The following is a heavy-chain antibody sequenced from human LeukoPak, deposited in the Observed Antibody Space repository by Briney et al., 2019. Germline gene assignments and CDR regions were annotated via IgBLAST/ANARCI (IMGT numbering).Heavy chain of an antibody. Sequence: ASVKVSCKASGYTFTSYDINWVRQATGQGLEWMGWMNPNSGNTGYAQKFQGRVTITRNTSISTAYMELSSLRSEDTAVYYCARIVAVPAAIHYYYYMDVWGKGTTVTVSS. J-gene: IGHJ6*03. V-gene: IGHV1-8*03. D-gene: IGHD2-2*01. CDR1: GYTFTSYD. CDR3: ARIVAVPAAIHYYYYMDV. CDR2: MNPNSGNT.